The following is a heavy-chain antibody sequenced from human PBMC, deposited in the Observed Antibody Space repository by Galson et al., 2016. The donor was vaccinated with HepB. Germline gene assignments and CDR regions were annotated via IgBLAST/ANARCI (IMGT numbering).Heavy chain of an antibody. V-gene: IGHV3-23*01. J-gene: IGHJ4*02. CDR2: ISGSGSNT. CDR1: GFTFRSYA. CDR3: TLESTQSSMAGNY. Sequence: SLRLSCAASGFTFRSYAISWVRQAPGKGLEWVSAISGSGSNTYYADSVKGRFAISRDNSKNTLYLQMNSLRAEDAAVYYCTLESTQSSMAGNYWGQGTLVTVSS. D-gene: IGHD6-19*01.